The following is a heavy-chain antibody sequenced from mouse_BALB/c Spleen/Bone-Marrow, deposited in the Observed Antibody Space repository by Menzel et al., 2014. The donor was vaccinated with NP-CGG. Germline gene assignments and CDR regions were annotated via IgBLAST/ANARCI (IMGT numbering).Heavy chain of an antibody. J-gene: IGHJ3*01. CDR3: AISIEYRPLDY. Sequence: VQLKESGPELEKPGASVKISCKASGYSFTGYNMNWVKQNNGKSLEWIENIDPSYGGISYNQKFKGKATLTVDKSSNTAYMQLKSLTSEDSAVYYCAISIEYRPLDYWGQGTLVTVSA. V-gene: IGHV1-39*01. D-gene: IGHD2-14*01. CDR1: GYSFTGYN. CDR2: IDPSYGGI.